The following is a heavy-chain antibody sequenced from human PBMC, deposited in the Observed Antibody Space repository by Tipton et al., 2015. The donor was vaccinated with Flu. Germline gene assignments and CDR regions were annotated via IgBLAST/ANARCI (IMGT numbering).Heavy chain of an antibody. Sequence: QSGAEVKKPGSSVKVSCKASGGTFSSYAISWVRQAPGQGLEWMGGIIPIFGTANYAQKFQGRVTITADDSTSTAYMELSSLRSEVPAVYYCARSPGRAIFGVVIPPGGYYFDYWGQGTLVTVSS. D-gene: IGHD3-3*01. CDR3: ARSPGRAIFGVVIPPGGYYFDY. CDR2: IIPIFGTA. V-gene: IGHV1-69*01. J-gene: IGHJ4*02. CDR1: GGTFSSYA.